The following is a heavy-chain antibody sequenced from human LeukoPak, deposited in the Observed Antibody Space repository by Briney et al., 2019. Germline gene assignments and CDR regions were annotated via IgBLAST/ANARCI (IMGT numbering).Heavy chain of an antibody. CDR1: GFTFSSYV. V-gene: IGHV3-30*04. CDR3: AKEVDCPSDCLFFHS. CDR2: ISYDGSNE. D-gene: IGHD2-21*02. J-gene: IGHJ4*02. Sequence: GRSLRLSCAASGFTFSSYVMHWVRQAPGKGLEWVAIISYDGSNEYYADSVKGRFTISRDNSRNSVFLQMNSLRPEDTALYHCAKEVDCPSDCLFFHSWGQGTLVTVSS.